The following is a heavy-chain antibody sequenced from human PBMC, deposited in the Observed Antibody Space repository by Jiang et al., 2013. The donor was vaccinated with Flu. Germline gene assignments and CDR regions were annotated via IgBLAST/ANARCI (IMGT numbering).Heavy chain of an antibody. CDR1: GFTFNNYG. Sequence: QLLESGGGVVQPGRSLRLSCAASGFTFNNYGMHWVRQAPGKGLEWVALIWYDGNNKYYADSVKGRFTISRDNSKNTLYLQMNSLRAEDTAVYFCAREGGGDGDYVGLRFEAYFDYWGQGTLVTVSS. CDR3: AREGGGDGDYVGLRFEAYFDY. V-gene: IGHV3-33*01. D-gene: IGHD4-17*01. J-gene: IGHJ4*02. CDR2: IWYDGNNK.